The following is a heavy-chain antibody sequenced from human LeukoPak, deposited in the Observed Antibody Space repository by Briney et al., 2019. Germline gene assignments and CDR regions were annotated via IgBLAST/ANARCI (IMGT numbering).Heavy chain of an antibody. Sequence: SETLSLTCTVSGGSISSYYWSWIRQPPGKGLEWIGYIYYSGSTNYNPSLKSRVTISVDTSKNQFSLKLSSVTAADTAVYYCARDRGSGLDYWGQGTLVTVSS. D-gene: IGHD6-19*01. CDR1: GGSISSYY. CDR2: IYYSGST. V-gene: IGHV4-59*01. CDR3: ARDRGSGLDY. J-gene: IGHJ4*02.